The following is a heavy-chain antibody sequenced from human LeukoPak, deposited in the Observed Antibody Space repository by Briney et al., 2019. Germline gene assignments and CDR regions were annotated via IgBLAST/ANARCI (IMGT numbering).Heavy chain of an antibody. V-gene: IGHV1-46*01. Sequence: VASVKVSCKASGYTFTSYYMHWVRQAPGQGLEWMGIINPSGGSTSYAQKFQGRDTMTRDMSTSTVYMELSSLRSEDTAVYYCARDLGSRKNAFDIWGQGTMVTVSS. D-gene: IGHD3-10*01. CDR3: ARDLGSRKNAFDI. CDR1: GYTFTSYY. CDR2: INPSGGST. J-gene: IGHJ3*02.